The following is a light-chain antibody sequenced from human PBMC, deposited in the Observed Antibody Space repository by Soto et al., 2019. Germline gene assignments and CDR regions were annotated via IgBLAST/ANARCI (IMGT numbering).Light chain of an antibody. V-gene: IGKV1-12*01. CDR1: QTIRIW. CDR3: QQADKLPLT. CDR2: GAS. Sequence: DIQMTQSPSSVSASVGDRVTITCRASQTIRIWLAWYQQKPGKAPKVLIYGASRLASGVPSRFSGSGSGTDFTLTISGLQQEDFATYFCQQADKLPLTFGGGTKVDI. J-gene: IGKJ4*01.